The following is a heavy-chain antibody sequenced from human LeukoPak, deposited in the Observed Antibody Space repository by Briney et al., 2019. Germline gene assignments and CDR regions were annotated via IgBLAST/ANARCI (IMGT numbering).Heavy chain of an antibody. Sequence: SETLSLTCTVSGGSFSSGRDYWNWIRQPAGKGLEWIGHMHTSGNTNYNPSLKSRVTISVDTSKNQFSLKLSSVTAADTAVYYCARRRIWFGDPRDAFDIWGQGTMVTVSS. V-gene: IGHV4-61*09. D-gene: IGHD3-10*01. CDR2: MHTSGNT. J-gene: IGHJ3*02. CDR1: GGSFSSGRDY. CDR3: ARRRIWFGDPRDAFDI.